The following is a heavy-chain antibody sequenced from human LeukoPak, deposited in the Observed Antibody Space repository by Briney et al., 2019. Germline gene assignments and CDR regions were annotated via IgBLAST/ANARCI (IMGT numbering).Heavy chain of an antibody. CDR3: ARVGVVKGSSSWYFDY. CDR1: GFTFSSYA. J-gene: IGHJ4*02. Sequence: GGSLRLSCAASGFTFSSYAMHWVRQAPGKGLKWVAVISYDGSNKYYADSVKGRFTTSRDNSKNTLYLQINSLRAEDTAVYYCARVGVVKGSSSWYFDYWGQGTLVTVSS. V-gene: IGHV3-30*04. CDR2: ISYDGSNK. D-gene: IGHD6-13*01.